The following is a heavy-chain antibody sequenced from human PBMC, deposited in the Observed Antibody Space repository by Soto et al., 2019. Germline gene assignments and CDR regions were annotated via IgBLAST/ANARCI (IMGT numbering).Heavy chain of an antibody. CDR3: AAPPRY. D-gene: IGHD6-6*01. CDR1: GGTISSYV. J-gene: IGHJ4*02. CDR2: IYDSGST. V-gene: IGHV4-59*01. Sequence: EIMRVTCTVSGGTISSYVWSWIRQPPGKGLEWIGYIYDSGSTNYNPSLKSRVTISVDTSKNQFSLKLTSVTAADTAVYYCAAPPRYWGQGTLVTVSS.